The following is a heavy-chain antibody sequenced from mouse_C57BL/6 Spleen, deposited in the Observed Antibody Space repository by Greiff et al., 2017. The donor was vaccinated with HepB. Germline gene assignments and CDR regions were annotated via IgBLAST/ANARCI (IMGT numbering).Heavy chain of an antibody. V-gene: IGHV14-3*01. Sequence: EVQLQQSVAELVRPGASVKLSCTASGFNIKNTYMHWVKQRPEQGLEWIGRIDPANGNTKYAPKFQGKATITADTASNTAYLQLSSLTSEDTAIYYCARGLYAYENDGDYYAMDYWGQGTSVTVSS. CDR2: IDPANGNT. D-gene: IGHD2-4*01. CDR3: ARGLYAYENDGDYYAMDY. J-gene: IGHJ4*01. CDR1: GFNIKNTY.